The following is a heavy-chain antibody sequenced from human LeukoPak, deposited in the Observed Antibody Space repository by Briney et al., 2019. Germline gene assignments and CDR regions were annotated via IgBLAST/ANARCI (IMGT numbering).Heavy chain of an antibody. V-gene: IGHV3-23*01. Sequence: GGSLRLSCAASGFTFSSYGMNWVRQAPGKGLEWVSAISGRDDSTNYADSVKGRFTISRDNSKNTLYLQMNSLRAEDTAVYYCARDLGEMFYDYWGQGTLVTVSS. CDR2: ISGRDDST. CDR3: ARDLGEMFYDY. J-gene: IGHJ4*02. CDR1: GFTFSSYG. D-gene: IGHD3-10*02.